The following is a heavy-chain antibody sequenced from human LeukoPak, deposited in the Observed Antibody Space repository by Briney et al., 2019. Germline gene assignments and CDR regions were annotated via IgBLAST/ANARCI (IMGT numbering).Heavy chain of an antibody. CDR1: GFTFSSYA. CDR2: ISGSGGST. Sequence: GGSLRLSCAASGFTFSSYAMSWFRQAPGKGLEWVSAISGSGGSTYYADSVKGRFTISRDNSKNTLYLQMNSLRAEDTAVYYCAKDGEEYYYDSSGYYRRDYFDYWGQGTLVTVSS. J-gene: IGHJ4*02. V-gene: IGHV3-23*01. D-gene: IGHD3-22*01. CDR3: AKDGEEYYYDSSGYYRRDYFDY.